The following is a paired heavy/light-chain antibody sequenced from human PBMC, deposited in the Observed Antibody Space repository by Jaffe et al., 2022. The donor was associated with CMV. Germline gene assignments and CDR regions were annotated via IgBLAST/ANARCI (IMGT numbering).Light chain of an antibody. J-gene: IGKJ2*01. V-gene: IGKV2-29*02. Sequence: DIVMTQTPLSLSVTPGQPASISCKSSQSLLHSDGKTYLYWYLQKPGQSPQLLIYEVSSRFSGVPDRFSGSGSGTDFTLKISRVEAEDVGVYYCMQGIHLPPTFGQGTKLEIK. CDR2: EVS. CDR3: MQGIHLPPT. CDR1: QSLLHSDGKTY.
Heavy chain of an antibody. V-gene: IGHV1-69*01. CDR1: GGTFSSYA. CDR2: IIPIFGTA. CDR3: ARAVILYYGSGSYYNGFPDY. J-gene: IGHJ4*02. D-gene: IGHD3-10*01. Sequence: QVQLVQSGAEVKKPGSSVKVSCKASGGTFSSYAISWVRQAPGQGLEWMGGIIPIFGTANYAQKFQGRVTITADESTSTAYMELSSLRSEDTAVYYCARAVILYYGSGSYYNGFPDYWGQGTLVTVSS.